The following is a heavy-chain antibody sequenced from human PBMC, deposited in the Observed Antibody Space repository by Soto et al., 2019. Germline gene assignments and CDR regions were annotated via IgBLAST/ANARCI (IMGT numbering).Heavy chain of an antibody. CDR2: IYYSGST. CDR3: ARDEITIFGAPQGWFDP. Sequence: LSETLSLTCTVSGGSISSYYWSWIRQPPGKGLEWIGYIYYSGSTNYNPSLKSRVTISVDTSKNQFSLKLSSVTAADTTVYYCARDEITIFGAPQGWFDPWGQGTLVTVSS. CDR1: GGSISSYY. D-gene: IGHD3-3*01. J-gene: IGHJ5*02. V-gene: IGHV4-59*01.